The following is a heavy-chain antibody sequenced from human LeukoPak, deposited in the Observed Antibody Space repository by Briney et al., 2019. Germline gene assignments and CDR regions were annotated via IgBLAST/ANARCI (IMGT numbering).Heavy chain of an antibody. CDR2: INHRGST. D-gene: IGHD2-15*01. CDR3: ASGGWYRGY. J-gene: IGHJ4*02. V-gene: IGHV4-34*01. CDR1: GGSFGGYY. Sequence: SDSLSLTCAVYGGSFGGYYWTWTRQPPGKGLEWIGEINHRGSTNYNPSLKSRVTISVDTSKNQFSLDLTSVTAADTAVYYCASGGWYRGYWGQGTLVTVSS.